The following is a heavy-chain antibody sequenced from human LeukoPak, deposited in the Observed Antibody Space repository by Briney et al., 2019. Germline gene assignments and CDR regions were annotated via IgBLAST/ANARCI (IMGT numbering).Heavy chain of an antibody. Sequence: PSETLSLTCAVYGGSFSGYYWSWIRQPPGKGLEWIGEINHSGSTNYNPSLKSRVTMSVDTSKKQFTLNLTSVTAADTAVYYCARPARYCSSGSCYSDWYFDLWGRGTLVTVSS. CDR3: ARPARYCSSGSCYSDWYFDL. J-gene: IGHJ2*01. CDR2: INHSGST. D-gene: IGHD2-15*01. CDR1: GGSFSGYY. V-gene: IGHV4-34*01.